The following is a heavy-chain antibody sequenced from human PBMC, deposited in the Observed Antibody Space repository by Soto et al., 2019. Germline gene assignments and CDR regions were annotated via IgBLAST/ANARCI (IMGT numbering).Heavy chain of an antibody. CDR1: GFTFSSYA. CDR3: ARRPAS. CDR2: ISYDGSNK. J-gene: IGHJ5*02. D-gene: IGHD6-6*01. Sequence: SGGSLRLSCAASGFTFSSYAMHWVRQAPGKGLEWVAVISYDGSNKYYADSVKGRFTISRDNSKNTLYLQMNSLRAEDTAVYYCARRPASWGQGTLVTVSS. V-gene: IGHV3-30-3*01.